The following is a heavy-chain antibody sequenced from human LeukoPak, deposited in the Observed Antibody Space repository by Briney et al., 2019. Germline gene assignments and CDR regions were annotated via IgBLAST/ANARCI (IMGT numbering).Heavy chain of an antibody. CDR3: ARILGGTALDY. J-gene: IGHJ4*02. V-gene: IGHV3-48*02. CDR2: ISSSSSTI. Sequence: GGSLRLSCAASGFTFSSFGMNWVRQAPGKGLEWVSYISSSSSTIYYADSLKGRFTISRDNAKNSLYLQMNGLRDEDTAVYYCARILGGTALDYWGQGTLVTVSS. CDR1: GFTFSSFG. D-gene: IGHD2-15*01.